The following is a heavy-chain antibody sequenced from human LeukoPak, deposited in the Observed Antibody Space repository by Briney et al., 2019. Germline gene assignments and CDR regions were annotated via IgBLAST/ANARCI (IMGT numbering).Heavy chain of an antibody. CDR3: AREIDPPLEGIAAPNWFDP. CDR2: IIPIFGTA. D-gene: IGHD6-6*01. CDR1: RGTFSSYA. J-gene: IGHJ5*02. Sequence: GASVKVSCKASRGTFSSYAISWVRQAPGQGLEWMGGIIPIFGTANYAQKFQGRVTITADESTSTAYMELSSLRSEDTAVYYCAREIDPPLEGIAAPNWFDPWGQGTLVTVSS. V-gene: IGHV1-69*13.